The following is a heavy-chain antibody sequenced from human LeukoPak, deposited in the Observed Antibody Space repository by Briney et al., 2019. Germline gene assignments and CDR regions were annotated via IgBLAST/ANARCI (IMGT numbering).Heavy chain of an antibody. J-gene: IGHJ1*01. V-gene: IGHV4-34*01. CDR1: GGSFSGYY. CDR3: ARTIDYGGNSRGYFQH. Sequence: SETLSLTCAVYGGSFSGYYWSWIRQPPGKGLEWIGEINHSGSTYYNPSLKSRVTISVDTSKNQFSLKLSSVTAADTAVYYCARTIDYGGNSRGYFQHWGQGTLVTVSS. D-gene: IGHD4-23*01. CDR2: INHSGST.